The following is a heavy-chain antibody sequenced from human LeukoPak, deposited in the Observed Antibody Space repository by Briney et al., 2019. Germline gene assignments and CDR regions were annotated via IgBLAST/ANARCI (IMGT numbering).Heavy chain of an antibody. V-gene: IGHV4-59*08. CDR2: IYVTGT. CDR3: ARHIVRGIEDMDV. Sequence: SGPTLVKPSETLSLTCTVSGGSIGTYYWSWIRQSPGKGLEWIGYIYVTGTRYDPYLQSRVTISVDRSRNQFFLKMSSVTAADTAVYYCARHIVRGIEDMDVWGKGTKVIVSS. D-gene: IGHD3-10*01. J-gene: IGHJ6*03. CDR1: GGSIGTYY.